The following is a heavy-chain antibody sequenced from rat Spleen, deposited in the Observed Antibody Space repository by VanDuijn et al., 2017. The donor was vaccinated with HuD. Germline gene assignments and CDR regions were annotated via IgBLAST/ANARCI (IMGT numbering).Heavy chain of an antibody. D-gene: IGHD4-3*01. J-gene: IGHJ2*01. CDR2: ITNSGGST. CDR1: GFTFSNYG. CDR3: TTQGIIRIPLFDY. V-gene: IGHV5S13*01. Sequence: EVQLVESGGGLVQPGRSLKLSCAASGFTFSNYGMAWVRQAPTKGLEWVASITNSGGSTYYRDSVKGRFTISRDNAKSTLYLQMDSLRSEDTATYYCTTQGIIRIPLFDYWGQGVMVTVSS.